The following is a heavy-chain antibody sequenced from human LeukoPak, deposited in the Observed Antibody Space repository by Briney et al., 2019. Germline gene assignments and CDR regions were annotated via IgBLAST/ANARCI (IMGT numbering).Heavy chain of an antibody. CDR2: ISSDAVTQ. CDR3: AKDAYNSI. J-gene: IGHJ3*02. Sequence: GGSLRLSCAASGFTFSTYAMHWVRQAPGKGLEWVAVISSDAVTQYYADSVKGRFTISRDSSKNTLYLQMHSLRAEDTAVYYCAKDAYNSIWGQGTMVTVSS. CDR1: GFTFSTYA. V-gene: IGHV3-30-3*01. D-gene: IGHD1-20*01.